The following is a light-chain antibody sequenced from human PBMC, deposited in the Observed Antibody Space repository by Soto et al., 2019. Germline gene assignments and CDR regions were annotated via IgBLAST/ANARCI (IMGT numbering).Light chain of an antibody. CDR1: QSVSSNY. V-gene: IGKV3-20*01. CDR3: QPYGSTPFT. CDR2: GAS. Sequence: EIVVTQSPGTLSLSQGERATLSCRASQSVSSNYLAWYQQKPGQAPRLLIYGASSRASDIPHTFSGSGSGTDFTLIISRLEPEDFAMYSCQPYGSTPFTFGPGTKVDVK. J-gene: IGKJ3*01.